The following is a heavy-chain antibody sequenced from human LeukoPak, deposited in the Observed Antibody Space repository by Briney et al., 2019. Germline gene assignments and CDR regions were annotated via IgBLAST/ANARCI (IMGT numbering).Heavy chain of an antibody. J-gene: IGHJ5*02. D-gene: IGHD3-3*01. CDR1: GFTFSSYA. V-gene: IGHV3-23*01. Sequence: GGSLRLSCAASGFTFSSYAMSWVRQAPGKGLEWVSGISGSGGSTSYADSVKGRFTVSRDNSKNTLYLQMSSLRAEDTALYYCAKRSGYDFWSGFDPWGQGTLVIVSS. CDR2: ISGSGGST. CDR3: AKRSGYDFWSGFDP.